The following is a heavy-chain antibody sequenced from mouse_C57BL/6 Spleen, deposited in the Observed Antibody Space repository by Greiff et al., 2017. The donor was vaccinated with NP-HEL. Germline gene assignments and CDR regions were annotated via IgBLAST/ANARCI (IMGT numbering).Heavy chain of an antibody. D-gene: IGHD2-3*01. V-gene: IGHV3-6*01. CDR1: GYSITSGYY. Sequence: EVQLQESGPVLVKPSQSLSLTCSVTGYSITSGYYWNWIRQFPGNKLEWMGYISYDGSNNYNPSLKNRISITRDTSKNQFFLKLNSVTTEDTATYYCARRSYDGPFDYWGQGTTLTVSS. CDR2: ISYDGSN. J-gene: IGHJ2*01. CDR3: ARRSYDGPFDY.